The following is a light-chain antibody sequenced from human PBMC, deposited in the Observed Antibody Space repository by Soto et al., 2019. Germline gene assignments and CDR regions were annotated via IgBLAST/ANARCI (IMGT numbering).Light chain of an antibody. J-gene: IGKJ2*01. CDR3: QQYDSSPYT. V-gene: IGKV3-20*01. CDR1: LSIGSSF. Sequence: EIVLTQSPGTLSLSPGEGAALSCRASLSIGSSFLAWYQQKPGQAPRLLIYGASSRATGIPDRFSGSGSGTDFTLTISRLEPEDFAVYYCQQYDSSPYTFGQGTKLEIK. CDR2: GAS.